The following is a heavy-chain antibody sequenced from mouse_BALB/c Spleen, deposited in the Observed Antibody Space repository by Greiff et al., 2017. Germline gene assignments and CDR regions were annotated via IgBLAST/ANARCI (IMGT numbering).Heavy chain of an antibody. D-gene: IGHD4-1*01. CDR1: GYTFTSYW. CDR2: INPSNGRT. CDR3: ARSWDVNFDY. Sequence: VQLQQPGAELVKPGASVKLSCKASGYTFTSYWMHWVQQRPGQGLEWIGEINPSNGRTNYNEKFKSKATLTVDKSSSTAYMQLSSLTSEDSAVYYCARSWDVNFDYWGQGTTLTVSS. V-gene: IGHV1S81*02. J-gene: IGHJ2*01.